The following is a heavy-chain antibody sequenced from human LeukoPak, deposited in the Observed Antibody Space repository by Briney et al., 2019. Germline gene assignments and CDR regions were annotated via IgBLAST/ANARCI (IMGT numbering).Heavy chain of an antibody. CDR3: ALAWFGESRDGLDI. J-gene: IGHJ3*02. CDR1: GFILRNEA. Sequence: GGSLRLSCAASGFILRNEAMTRVRQAPGKGLEWVGRIKSQTHGATTDFAAPVKGRFSVSRDDSTSTLFLQMNSLKIEDTGVYYFALAWFGESRDGLDIWGHGTMVTVSS. CDR2: IKSQTHGATT. V-gene: IGHV3-15*01. D-gene: IGHD3-10*01.